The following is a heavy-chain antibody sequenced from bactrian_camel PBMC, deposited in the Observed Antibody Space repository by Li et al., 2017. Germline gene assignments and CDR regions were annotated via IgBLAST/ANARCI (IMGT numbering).Heavy chain of an antibody. D-gene: IGHD7*01. Sequence: VQLVESGGVSVEAGGSLRLSCAASEGTISSDGVGWFRQAPGKGREGLVAVDRDGSTAYGEAAKGRFPFSQDSAKNTMYLQMNGLKPEDTAMYYCAIGYSYSETVCSGWWKGAGVRVWGQGTQVTVS. J-gene: IGHJ4*01. CDR3: AIGYSYSETVCSGWWKGAGVRV. V-gene: IGHV3S57*01. CDR2: VDRDGST. CDR1: EGTISSDG.